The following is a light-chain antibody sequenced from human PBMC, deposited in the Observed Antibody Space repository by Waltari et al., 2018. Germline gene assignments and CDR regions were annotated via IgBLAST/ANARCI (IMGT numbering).Light chain of an antibody. CDR3: QQYYSSPWT. V-gene: IGKV4-1*01. CDR2: WAS. J-gene: IGKJ1*01. CDR1: QTVLYISNNKNN. Sequence: DIVMTQSPESLAVSLGQRATINCRSSQTVLYISNNKNNLAWYQQKPGQPPKLLIYWASTRESGVPDRFSGSGSGTDFTLTISSLQAEDVAVYYCQQYYSSPWTFGQGTKVEIK.